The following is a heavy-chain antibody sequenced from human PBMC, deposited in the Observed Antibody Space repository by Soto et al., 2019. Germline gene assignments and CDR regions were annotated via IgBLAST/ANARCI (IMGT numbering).Heavy chain of an antibody. CDR1: GGSFSCYY. V-gene: IGHV4-34*01. CDR2: INHSGST. J-gene: IGHJ6*03. D-gene: IGHD2-2*01. Sequence: PSETLSLTCAVYGGSFSCYYWSWIRQPPGKGLEWIGEINHSGSTNYNPSLKSRVTISVDTSKNQFSLKLSSVTAADTAVYYCARGMGSRVVPSHYYYYYMDVWGKGTTVTVSS. CDR3: ARGMGSRVVPSHYYYYYMDV.